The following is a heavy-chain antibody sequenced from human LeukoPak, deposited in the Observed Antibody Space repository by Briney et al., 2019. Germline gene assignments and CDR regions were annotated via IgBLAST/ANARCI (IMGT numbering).Heavy chain of an antibody. J-gene: IGHJ5*02. CDR3: ARDLAYGSGSYLGFDP. Sequence: PSETLSLTCTVSGGSINSYYWSWIRQPPGKGLEWIGYIYYSGSTNYNPSLKSRVTISVDTSKNQFSLKLSSVTAADTAVYYCARDLAYGSGSYLGFDPWGQGTLVTVSS. D-gene: IGHD3-10*01. V-gene: IGHV4-59*01. CDR1: GGSINSYY. CDR2: IYYSGST.